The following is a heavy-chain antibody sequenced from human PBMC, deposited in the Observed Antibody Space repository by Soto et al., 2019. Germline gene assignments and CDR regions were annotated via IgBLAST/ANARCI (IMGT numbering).Heavy chain of an antibody. CDR1: GGSISNSNW. D-gene: IGHD1-26*01. Sequence: QVQLQESGPGLVKPSGPLSLTCAVFGGSISNSNWWTWVRQPPGKGLDWIGEIFHSGSTNYNSSLLGRVTISVDKANNRFSLKLSSVTAADTAVYYCAHRPIVGAAIWGQGTLVTVSS. CDR2: IFHSGST. V-gene: IGHV4-4*02. CDR3: AHRPIVGAAI. J-gene: IGHJ4*02.